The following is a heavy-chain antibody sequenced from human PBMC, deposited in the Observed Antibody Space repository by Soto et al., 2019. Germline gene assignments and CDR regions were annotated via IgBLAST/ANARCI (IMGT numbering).Heavy chain of an antibody. D-gene: IGHD1-1*01. Sequence: VHLVQSGAEVKKPGASVKVSCKGSGYDFTTYGITWVRQAPGQGLEWMGWISAHNGNTNYAQKLQGRVTVTRDTSTSTAYMELRSLRSDDTAVYYCARGRYGDYWGQGALVTVSS. CDR3: ARGRYGDY. CDR2: ISAHNGNT. V-gene: IGHV1-18*01. CDR1: GYDFTTYG. J-gene: IGHJ4*02.